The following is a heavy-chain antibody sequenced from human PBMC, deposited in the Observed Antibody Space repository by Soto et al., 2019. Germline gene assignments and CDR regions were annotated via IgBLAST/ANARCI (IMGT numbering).Heavy chain of an antibody. J-gene: IGHJ6*02. CDR2: IYCSEST. CDR1: GGSISSYY. CDR3: ASNQSGRSPKGYGMDV. D-gene: IGHD3-10*01. V-gene: IGHV4-59*12. Sequence: SETLSLTCTVSGGSISSYYWSWIRQPPGKGLEWIGYIYCSESTNYNPSRKSRVTISVDTSKNQFSLKLSSVTAADTAVYYCASNQSGRSPKGYGMDVLGQGTTVTVSS.